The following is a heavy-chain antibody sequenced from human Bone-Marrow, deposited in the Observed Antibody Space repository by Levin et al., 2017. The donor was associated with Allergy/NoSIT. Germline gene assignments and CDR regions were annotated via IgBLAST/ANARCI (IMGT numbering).Heavy chain of an antibody. J-gene: IGHJ4*02. CDR3: ARGPIVVVTAILLMVGHLDY. CDR2: IYYSGST. V-gene: IGHV4-61*01. D-gene: IGHD2-21*02. CDR1: GGSVSSGSYY. Sequence: RSSETLSLTCTVSGGSVSSGSYYWSWIRQPPGKGLEWIGYIYYSGSTNYNPSLKSRVTISVDTSKNQFSLKLSSVTAADTAVYYCARGPIVVVTAILLMVGHLDYWGQGTLVTVSS.